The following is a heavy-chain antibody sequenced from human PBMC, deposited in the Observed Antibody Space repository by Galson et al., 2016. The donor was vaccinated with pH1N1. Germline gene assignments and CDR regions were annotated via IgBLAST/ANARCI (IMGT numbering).Heavy chain of an antibody. J-gene: IGHJ6*02. CDR1: GITVSPND. D-gene: IGHD2-15*01. CDR3: ARGYPGFSYYGMDV. CDR2: IYSGGNT. V-gene: IGHV3-53*01. Sequence: SLRLSCAASGITVSPNDMSWFRQAPGKGLEWVSVIYSGGNTYYTDSVKGRFTISRDSSKNTLYLQMNSLRPEDTAVYYCARGYPGFSYYGMDVWGQGTTVTVSS.